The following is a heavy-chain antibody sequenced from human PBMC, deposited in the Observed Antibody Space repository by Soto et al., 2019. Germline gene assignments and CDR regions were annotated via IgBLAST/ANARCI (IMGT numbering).Heavy chain of an antibody. CDR1: GFTFSYYY. V-gene: IGHV3-11*06. D-gene: IGHD1-1*01. Sequence: LXLSGEGSGFTFSYYYISWIRQAPGKGLEWISYSSNSGTFSRYADSVKGRFSISRDNTKNLLYLQMNSLRAEDTAVYYCARSGDNYNRLDYWGQGTPVTVSS. CDR2: SSNSGTFS. CDR3: ARSGDNYNRLDY. J-gene: IGHJ4*02.